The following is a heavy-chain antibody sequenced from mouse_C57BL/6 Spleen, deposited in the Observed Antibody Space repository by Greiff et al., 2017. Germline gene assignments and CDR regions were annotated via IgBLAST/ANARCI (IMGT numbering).Heavy chain of an antibody. J-gene: IGHJ2*01. CDR3: ARGGLRGYYCDY. CDR2: IWSDGST. CDR1: GFSLTSYG. Sequence: VKLMESGPGLVAPSQSLSITCTVSGFSLTSYGVHWVRQPPGKGLEWLVVIWSDGSTTYNSALKSRLSISKDNSKSQVFLKMNSLQTDDTAMYYCARGGLRGYYCDYWGQGTTLTVSS. D-gene: IGHD1-1*01. V-gene: IGHV2-6*03.